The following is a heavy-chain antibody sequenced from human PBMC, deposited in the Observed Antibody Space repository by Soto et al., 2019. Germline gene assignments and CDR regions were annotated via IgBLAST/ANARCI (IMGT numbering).Heavy chain of an antibody. J-gene: IGHJ4*02. D-gene: IGHD6-19*01. V-gene: IGHV1-69*13. CDR3: ARGYTGGWSRGGYFDY. CDR2: IIPIFGTA. CDR1: GGTFSSYA. Sequence: SVKVSCKASGGTFSSYAISWVRQAPGQGLEWMGGIIPIFGTANYAQKFQGRVTITADESTSTAYMELSSLRSEDTAVYYCARGYTGGWSRGGYFDYWGQGALVTVSS.